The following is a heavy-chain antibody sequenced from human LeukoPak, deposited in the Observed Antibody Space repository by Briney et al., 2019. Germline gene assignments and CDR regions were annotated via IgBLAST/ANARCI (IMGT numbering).Heavy chain of an antibody. D-gene: IGHD3-22*01. CDR3: ARGRGYYYDSTPHWY. J-gene: IGHJ4*02. CDR1: GGSISSSSYY. V-gene: IGHV4-39*07. CDR2: IYYSGST. Sequence: SETLSLTCTVSGGSISSSSYYWGWIRQPPGKGLEWIGSIYYSGSTYYNPSLKSRVTISVDTSKNQFSLKLSSVTAADTAVYYCARGRGYYYDSTPHWYWGQGTLVTVSS.